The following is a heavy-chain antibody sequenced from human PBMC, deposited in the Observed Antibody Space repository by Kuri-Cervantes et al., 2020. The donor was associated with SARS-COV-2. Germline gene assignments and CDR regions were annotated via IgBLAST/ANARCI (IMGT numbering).Heavy chain of an antibody. CDR1: GFTFSSYA. Sequence: ETLSLTCAASGFTFSSYAMSWVRQAPGKGLEWVSAISGSGGSTYYADSVKGRFTISRDNSKNTLYLQMNSLRAEDTAVYYCAKPLDVWGSYRYTKWGQGTLVTVSS. J-gene: IGHJ4*02. V-gene: IGHV3-23*01. CDR3: AKPLDVWGSYRYTK. CDR2: ISGSGGST. D-gene: IGHD3-16*02.